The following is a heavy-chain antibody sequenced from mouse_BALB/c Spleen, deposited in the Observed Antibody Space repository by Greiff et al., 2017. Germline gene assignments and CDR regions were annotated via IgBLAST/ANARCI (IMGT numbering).Heavy chain of an antibody. Sequence: LKESGPGILQPSQTLSLTCSFSGFSLSTSGMGVSWIRQPSGKGLEWLAHIYWDDDKRYNPSLKSRLTISKDTSRNQVFLKITSVDTADTATDYCARRDDYYGSSYEGFAYWGQGTLVTVSA. CDR3: ARRDDYYGSSYEGFAY. J-gene: IGHJ3*01. V-gene: IGHV8-12*01. CDR2: IYWDDDK. CDR1: GFSLSTSGMG. D-gene: IGHD1-1*01.